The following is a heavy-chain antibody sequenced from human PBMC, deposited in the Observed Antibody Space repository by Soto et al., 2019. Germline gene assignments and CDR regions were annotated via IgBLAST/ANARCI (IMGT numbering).Heavy chain of an antibody. D-gene: IGHD2-8*01. J-gene: IGHJ4*02. Sequence: SETLSLTCTVSGGSISNFYWSWIRQPPGKGLEWIGYISYSGNTNYNPALKSRVSISVDTSKNQLSLNLTSVTAADTAVYYCARAPMVLSRSYFDSWGQGTPVTVSS. CDR1: GGSISNFY. CDR2: ISYSGNT. CDR3: ARAPMVLSRSYFDS. V-gene: IGHV4-59*01.